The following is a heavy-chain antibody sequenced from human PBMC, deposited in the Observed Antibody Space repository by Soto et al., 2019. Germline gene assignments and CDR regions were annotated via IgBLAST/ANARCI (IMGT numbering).Heavy chain of an antibody. CDR2: ISHDGSNK. V-gene: IGHV3-30*18. D-gene: IGHD3-16*02. Sequence: GGSLRLSCTASRFTFSSYGMHCVRQAPGKGLEWEAVISHDGSNKSYADSVEGRFTISGDNSKNTLYPQMNSLRAEDTAVYYCAKDDNDDYVWGTYRSLYFDYWGRGTLVTVSS. CDR3: AKDDNDDYVWGTYRSLYFDY. J-gene: IGHJ4*02. CDR1: RFTFSSYG.